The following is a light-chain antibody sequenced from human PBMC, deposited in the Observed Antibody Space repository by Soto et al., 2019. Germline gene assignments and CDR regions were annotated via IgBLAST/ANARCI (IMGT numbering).Light chain of an antibody. Sequence: EIVMTQSPATLSLSPGERATLSCSASQSVSSNLAWYQQKPGQAPRLLIYGASTRATDIPARFSGSGSGTEFTLTISSLQSEDFAVYYCQQYNNWPLTFGQGTKVDIK. CDR2: GAS. CDR1: QSVSSN. CDR3: QQYNNWPLT. V-gene: IGKV3-15*01. J-gene: IGKJ1*01.